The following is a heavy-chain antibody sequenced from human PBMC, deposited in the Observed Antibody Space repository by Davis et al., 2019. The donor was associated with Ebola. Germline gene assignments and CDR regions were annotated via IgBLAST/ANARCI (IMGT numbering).Heavy chain of an antibody. CDR2: IYYNGSP. Sequence: SETLSLTCTVSGGSISGYYWNWMRQPPGKGLEWIGYIYYNGSPNYNPSLKSRVTISVDTSKNQFSLKLNSVTPADTAVYYCARGPTSKYFDYWGQGTLVTVSS. J-gene: IGHJ4*02. CDR3: ARGPTSKYFDY. D-gene: IGHD1-1*01. V-gene: IGHV4-59*13. CDR1: GGSISGYY.